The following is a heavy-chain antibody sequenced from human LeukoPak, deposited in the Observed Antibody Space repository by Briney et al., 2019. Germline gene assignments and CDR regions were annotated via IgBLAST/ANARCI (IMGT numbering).Heavy chain of an antibody. CDR1: GFTFSDYY. J-gene: IGHJ4*02. V-gene: IGHV3-11*01. CDR2: ISSSGSTI. Sequence: GGSLRLSCAASGFTFSDYYMSWIRQAPRKGLEWVSYISSSGSTIYYADSVKGRFTISRDNAKNSLYLQMNSLRAEDTAVYYCARDRGDYDILTGYSPLYYFDYWGQGTLVTVSS. CDR3: ARDRGDYDILTGYSPLYYFDY. D-gene: IGHD3-9*01.